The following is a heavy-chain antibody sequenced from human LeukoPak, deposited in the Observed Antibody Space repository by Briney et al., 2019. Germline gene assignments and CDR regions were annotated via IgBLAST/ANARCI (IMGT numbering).Heavy chain of an antibody. D-gene: IGHD5-24*01. CDR2: TYTSGST. CDR3: AGNRDGYNYGGVYYYYGMDV. CDR1: GDSISSSNYY. Sequence: PSETLSLTCSVSGDSISSSNYYWGWIRQPAGKGLEWIGRTYTSGSTNYNPSLKSRVTMSVDTSKNQFSLKLSSVTAADTAMYYCAGNRDGYNYGGVYYYYGMDVWGQGTTVTVSS. V-gene: IGHV4-61*02. J-gene: IGHJ6*02.